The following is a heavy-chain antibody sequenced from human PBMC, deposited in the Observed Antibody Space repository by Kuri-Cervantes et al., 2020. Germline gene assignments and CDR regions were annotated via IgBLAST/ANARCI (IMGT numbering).Heavy chain of an antibody. CDR2: ISSSSSTI. Sequence: GESLKISYAASGFTFSSYSMNWVRQAPGKGLEWVSYISSSSSTIYYADSVRGRFTISRDNSRNIMYLQMNSLKVEDTAVYYCAKDKVGSLGFDCWGQGTLVTVSS. D-gene: IGHD1-26*01. CDR3: AKDKVGSLGFDC. CDR1: GFTFSSYS. V-gene: IGHV3-48*01. J-gene: IGHJ4*02.